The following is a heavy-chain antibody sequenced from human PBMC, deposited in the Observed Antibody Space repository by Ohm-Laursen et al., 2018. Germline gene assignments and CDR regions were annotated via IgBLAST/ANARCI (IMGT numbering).Heavy chain of an antibody. CDR3: ASHCTGTSCPFDY. D-gene: IGHD2-2*01. CDR2: INPNSGDT. CDR1: GYTFTGYY. V-gene: IGHV1-2*02. J-gene: IGHJ4*02. Sequence: ASVKVSCKASGYTFTGYYMHWVRQAPGQGLEWMGWINPNSGDTNYAQKVQGRVTMTTDTSTSTAYIELRSLRSDDTAVYYCASHCTGTSCPFDYWGRGTLVTVSS.